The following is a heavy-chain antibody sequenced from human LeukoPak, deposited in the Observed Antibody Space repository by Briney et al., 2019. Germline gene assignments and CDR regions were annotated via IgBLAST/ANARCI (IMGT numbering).Heavy chain of an antibody. CDR1: GFTFSSFE. CDR3: AMYPGYSYGSADYFDY. Sequence: PGGSLRLSCAASGFTFSSFEVNWVRQAPGKGLEWVSYISSGGGTIYYADSVKGRFTISRDNAKKSLYLQMNSLRAEDTAVYYCAMYPGYSYGSADYFDYWGQGTLVTVSS. V-gene: IGHV3-48*03. CDR2: ISSGGGTI. J-gene: IGHJ4*02. D-gene: IGHD5-18*01.